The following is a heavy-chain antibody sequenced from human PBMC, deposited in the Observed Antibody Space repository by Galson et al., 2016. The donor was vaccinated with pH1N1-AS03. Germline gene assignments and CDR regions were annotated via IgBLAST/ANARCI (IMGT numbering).Heavy chain of an antibody. V-gene: IGHV3-74*01. CDR3: ARQDSSGYFHALDM. J-gene: IGHJ3*02. D-gene: IGHD3-22*01. CDR1: GFTFTTYW. Sequence: SLRLSCAASGFTFTTYWMHWVRQAPGWGLVWVSSITGEGSSTRGTDSVKGRFFISRDNAKNTVYLQMNSLRVEDTAVYYCARQDSSGYFHALDMWGQGTMVTVSS. CDR2: ITGEGSST.